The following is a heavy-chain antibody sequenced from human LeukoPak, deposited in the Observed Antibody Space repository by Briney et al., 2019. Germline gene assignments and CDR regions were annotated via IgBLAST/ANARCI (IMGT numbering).Heavy chain of an antibody. V-gene: IGHV3-48*03. D-gene: IGHD5-12*01. CDR3: ARYGSGYDFDY. Sequence: PGGSLRLSCAASAFTVSSYEMNWVRQAPGKGLEWVSYISSSGSTIYYADSVKGRFTISRDNAKNSLYLQMNSPRAEDTAVYYCARYGSGYDFDYWGQGTLVTVSS. J-gene: IGHJ4*02. CDR2: ISSSGSTI. CDR1: AFTVSSYE.